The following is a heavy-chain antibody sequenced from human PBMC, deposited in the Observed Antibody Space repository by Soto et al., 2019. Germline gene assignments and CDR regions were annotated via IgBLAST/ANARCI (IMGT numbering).Heavy chain of an antibody. V-gene: IGHV4-59*01. Sequence: SETLSLTCTVSGGSISSYYWSWIRQPPGKGLEWIGYIYYSGSTNYNPSLKSRVTISVDTSKNQFSLKLSSVTAADTAVYYCARDKGIHWFDPWGQGTLVTVSS. CDR1: GGSISSYY. CDR3: ARDKGIHWFDP. J-gene: IGHJ5*02. CDR2: IYYSGST.